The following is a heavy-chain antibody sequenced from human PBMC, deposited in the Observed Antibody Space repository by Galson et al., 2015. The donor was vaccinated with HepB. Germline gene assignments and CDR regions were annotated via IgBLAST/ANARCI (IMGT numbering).Heavy chain of an antibody. CDR2: ISYDGGSI. Sequence: SLRLSCAASGFTFNNYAMNWVRQAPGKGLEWVSVISYDGGSIYYADSVKGRFTISRDNSKNTLYLQMNSLRAEDTTTSYCVKGEKGVDYWGQGTLVIVSS. J-gene: IGHJ4*02. V-gene: IGHV3-23*01. CDR3: VKGEKGVDY. CDR1: GFTFNNYA.